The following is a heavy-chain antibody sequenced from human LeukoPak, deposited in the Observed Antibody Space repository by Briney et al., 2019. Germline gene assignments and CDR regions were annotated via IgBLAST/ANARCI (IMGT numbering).Heavy chain of an antibody. CDR3: ARVEGYGTSSGLGY. V-gene: IGHV5-51*01. J-gene: IGHJ4*02. Sequence: GESLKISCQDSGYNFTSYWIGWVRQMPGKGLEWMGIIYPGDSDTIYNPSFQGQVTISADKSTSTAYLQWSSLKASDTAMYYCARVEGYGTSSGLGYWGQGTLVTVSS. CDR1: GYNFTSYW. D-gene: IGHD6-6*01. CDR2: IYPGDSDT.